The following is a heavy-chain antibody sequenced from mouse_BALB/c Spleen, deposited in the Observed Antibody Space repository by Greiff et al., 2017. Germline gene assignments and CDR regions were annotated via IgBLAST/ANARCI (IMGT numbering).Heavy chain of an antibody. V-gene: IGHV5-4*02. CDR3: ARDDDGY. J-gene: IGHJ3*02. D-gene: IGHD2-3*01. Sequence: EVKLVESGGGLVKPGGSLKLSCAASGFTFSDYYMYWVRQTPEKRLEWVATISDGGSYTYYPDSVKGRFTISRDNAKNNLYLQMSSLKSEDTAMYYCARDDDGYLGQGTLVTVSA. CDR2: ISDGGSYT. CDR1: GFTFSDYY.